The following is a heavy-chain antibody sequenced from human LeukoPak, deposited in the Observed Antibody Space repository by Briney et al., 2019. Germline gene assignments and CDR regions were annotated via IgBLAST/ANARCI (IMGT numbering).Heavy chain of an antibody. D-gene: IGHD2-2*01. Sequence: ASVKVSCKASGYTFTGYYMHWVRQAPGQGLEWMGWINPRSGASQYSQNFQGRVTMTRDTSISTAYMELSRLRSDDTAVYYCARLLFYSVPAAPFDYWGQGTLVTVSS. CDR1: GYTFTGYY. J-gene: IGHJ4*02. CDR3: ARLLFYSVPAAPFDY. CDR2: INPRSGAS. V-gene: IGHV1-2*02.